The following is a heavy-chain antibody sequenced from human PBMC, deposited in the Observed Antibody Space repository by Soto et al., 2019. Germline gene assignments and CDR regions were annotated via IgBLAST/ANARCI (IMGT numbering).Heavy chain of an antibody. V-gene: IGHV4-30-4*01. D-gene: IGHD2-2*01. J-gene: IGHJ4*02. Sequence: LSLTCTVSGGSISSGDYYWSWIRQPPGKGLEWIGYIYYSGSTYYNPSLKSRVTISVDTSKNQFSLKLSSVTAADTAVYYCARDLLPAAIPIDWGQGTLATVSS. CDR1: GGSISSGDYY. CDR3: ARDLLPAAIPID. CDR2: IYYSGST.